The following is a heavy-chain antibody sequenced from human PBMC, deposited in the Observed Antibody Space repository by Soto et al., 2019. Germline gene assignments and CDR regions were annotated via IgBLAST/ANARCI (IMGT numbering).Heavy chain of an antibody. CDR3: ARWSFLDY. CDR1: GFSFTSYA. Sequence: GGSLRLSCAASGFSFTSYALSWVRQAPGKGLEWVSTISGSDGKPYYADSVKGRFSISRDTSKTTLYLQMNSLRVEDTAVYYCARWSFLDYWGQGTRVTVSS. J-gene: IGHJ4*02. CDR2: ISGSDGKP. V-gene: IGHV3-23*01. D-gene: IGHD1-26*01.